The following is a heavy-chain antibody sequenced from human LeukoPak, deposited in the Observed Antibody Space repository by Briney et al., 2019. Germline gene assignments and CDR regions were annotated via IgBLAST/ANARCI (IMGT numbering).Heavy chain of an antibody. CDR2: ISSSSSYI. CDR1: GFTFSSYS. Sequence: GGSLRLSCAASGFTFSSYSMNWVRQAPGKGLEWVSSISSSSSYIYYAGSVKGRFTISRDNAKNSLYLQMNSLRAEDTAVYYCARDMSYDWFDPWGQGTLVTVSS. CDR3: ARDMSYDWFDP. V-gene: IGHV3-21*01. D-gene: IGHD3-10*01. J-gene: IGHJ5*02.